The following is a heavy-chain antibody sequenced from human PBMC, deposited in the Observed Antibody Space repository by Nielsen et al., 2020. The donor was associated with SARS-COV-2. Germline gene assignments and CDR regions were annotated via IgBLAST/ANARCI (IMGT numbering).Heavy chain of an antibody. CDR2: ISTTNHYI. CDR1: GFTFTDYS. V-gene: IGHV3-21*01. D-gene: IGHD3-10*01. Sequence: GESLKISCAASGFTFTDYSVNWVRQAPGKGLEWVSSISTTNHYIFYADSVKGRFTISRDNAKNSLYLQMNSLRAEDTAVYYCARLPGSSFYFDYWGQGILVTVSS. J-gene: IGHJ4*02. CDR3: ARLPGSSFYFDY.